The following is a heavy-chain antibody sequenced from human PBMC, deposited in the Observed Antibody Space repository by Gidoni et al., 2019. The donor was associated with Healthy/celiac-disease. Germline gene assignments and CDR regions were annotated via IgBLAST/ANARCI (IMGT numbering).Heavy chain of an antibody. CDR1: GLTLSSYW. V-gene: IGHV3-74*01. D-gene: IGHD1-26*01. J-gene: IGHJ6*02. CDR2: INSDGSST. CDR3: ARRGADYYYYGMDV. Sequence: EVQLVESAGGLGQPGGSLRLPCAAAGLTLSSYWRHWLRQAPGKGLVWVSRINSDGSSTLNADSVKGRFTISSDNAKNTLSLQMTSLRAEDTAVYYCARRGADYYYYGMDVWGQGTTVTVSS.